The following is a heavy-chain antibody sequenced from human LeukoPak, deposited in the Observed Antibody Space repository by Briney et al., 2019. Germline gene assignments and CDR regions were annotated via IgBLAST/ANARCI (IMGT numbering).Heavy chain of an antibody. J-gene: IGHJ1*01. CDR3: ARTQLANEYFQH. CDR1: GGSISSSSYY. D-gene: IGHD6-13*01. Sequence: PSETLSLTCTVSGGSISSSSYYWGWIRQPPGKGLEWIGSMYDSGSTYYNPSLKSRVTISVDTSKNQFSLKLSSVTAADTAVYYCARTQLANEYFQHWGQGTLVTVSS. CDR2: MYDSGST. V-gene: IGHV4-39*01.